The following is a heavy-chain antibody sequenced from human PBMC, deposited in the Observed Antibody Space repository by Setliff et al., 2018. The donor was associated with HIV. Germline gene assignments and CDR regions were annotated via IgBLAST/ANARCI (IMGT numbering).Heavy chain of an antibody. CDR3: ARGITPPTRQGYYYMDV. Sequence: PSETLSLTCTVSGDSIGNHFWNWIRQTRDKGLEWIGRAYYDGQNDHNPSLKSRLTISVDTSKNRFSLSLTSVTAADTAICYCARGITPPTRQGYYYMDVWGKGTTVTVSS. CDR2: AYYDGQN. J-gene: IGHJ6*03. D-gene: IGHD3-16*01. CDR1: GDSIGNHF. V-gene: IGHV4-59*11.